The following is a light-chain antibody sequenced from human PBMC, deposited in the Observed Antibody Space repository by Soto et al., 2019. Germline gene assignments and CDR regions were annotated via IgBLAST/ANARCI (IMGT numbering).Light chain of an antibody. CDR2: EVS. CDR1: SSDVGGYNY. Sequence: QSALAQPASVSGSPGQSITISCTGTSSDVGGYNYVSWYQHHPGKAPKLMIYEVSNRPSGVSNRFSGSKSGNTASLTISGIQAEEEAEYSCSSYTSGSTLVVFGTGTKVTV. CDR3: SSYTSGSTLVV. J-gene: IGLJ1*01. V-gene: IGLV2-14*01.